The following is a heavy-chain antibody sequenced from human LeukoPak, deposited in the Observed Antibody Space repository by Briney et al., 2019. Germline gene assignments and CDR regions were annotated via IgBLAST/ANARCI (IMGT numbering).Heavy chain of an antibody. D-gene: IGHD3-10*01. J-gene: IGHJ4*02. CDR3: ARGNYYGQDY. V-gene: IGHV3-74*01. Sequence: GGSLRLSCAASGFTFSSYAMSWVRQAPGKGLVWISRINSDGSTTSYADSVKGRFTISRDNAKNTLYLQMNSLRAEDTAVYYCARGNYYGQDYWGQGTLVTVSS. CDR2: INSDGSTT. CDR1: GFTFSSYA.